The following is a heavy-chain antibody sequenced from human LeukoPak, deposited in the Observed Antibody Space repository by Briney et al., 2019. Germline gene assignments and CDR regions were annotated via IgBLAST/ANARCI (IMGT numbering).Heavy chain of an antibody. V-gene: IGHV3-7*01. CDR3: ARVKYFDFWSGNDAFDI. D-gene: IGHD3-3*01. J-gene: IGHJ3*02. CDR1: GFTFSNYW. Sequence: RSGGSLRLSCAASGFTFSNYWMSWVRQAPGKGLEWVANIKQDGSEKYYVDSMKGRFTISRDSAKNSLYLQMNSLRAEDTAVYYCARVKYFDFWSGNDAFDIWGQGTMVTVSS. CDR2: IKQDGSEK.